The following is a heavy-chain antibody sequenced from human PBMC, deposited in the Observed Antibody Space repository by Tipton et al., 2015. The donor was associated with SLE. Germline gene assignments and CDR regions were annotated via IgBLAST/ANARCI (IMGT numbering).Heavy chain of an antibody. CDR2: INHSGVA. V-gene: IGHV4-34*01. CDR3: ATIPVGLRPPLY. J-gene: IGHJ4*02. Sequence: TLSLTCAVYGGSLSGYYWSWIRQPPGKGLECIGEINHSGVANYNPSLKSRLTISVDTSKNQFSLKLSSVTAADTAVYYCATIPVGLRPPLYWGQGTLVTVSS. CDR1: GGSLSGYY. D-gene: IGHD2-2*02.